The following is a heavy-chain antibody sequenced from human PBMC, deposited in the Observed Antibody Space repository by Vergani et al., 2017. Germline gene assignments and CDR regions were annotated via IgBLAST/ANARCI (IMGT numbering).Heavy chain of an antibody. Sequence: EVQLLESGGDLVQPGGSLRLSCAASGFTFIMHAMSWVRQAPGKGLEWVSGISASGAPTYYADSVKGRVTISRDNSKNTLYLQMNSLRVEDTAVYYCANDVHGILGMDVWGQGTTVTVSS. D-gene: IGHD1-14*01. J-gene: IGHJ6*02. CDR1: GFTFIMHA. CDR3: ANDVHGILGMDV. CDR2: ISASGAPT. V-gene: IGHV3-23*01.